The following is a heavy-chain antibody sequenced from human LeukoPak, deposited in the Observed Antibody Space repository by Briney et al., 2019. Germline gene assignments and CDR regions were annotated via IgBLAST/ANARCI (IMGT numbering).Heavy chain of an antibody. D-gene: IGHD1-26*01. V-gene: IGHV1-2*02. CDR1: GYXFSDYY. J-gene: IGHJ3*02. CDR3: ARPIRGSYVEDAFDM. Sequence: EASVKVSCKASGYXFSDYYFHWVRQAPGQGLEWMGWINPSSGGTKYVQKFQGRVTMTRDTSISTGYMELSRLRSDDTAVYYCARPIRGSYVEDAFDMWGQGTMVTVSA. CDR2: INPSSGGT.